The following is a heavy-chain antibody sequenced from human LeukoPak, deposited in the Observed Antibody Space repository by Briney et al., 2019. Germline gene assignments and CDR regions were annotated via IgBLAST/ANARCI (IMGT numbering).Heavy chain of an antibody. D-gene: IGHD5-18*01. J-gene: IGHJ4*02. Sequence: SETLSLTCTVSGGSISSSSYYWGWIRQPPGKGLEWIGSIYYSGSTYYNPSLKSRVTISVDTSKNQFSLKLSSVTAADTAVYYCAGDLEYSYGCADYWGQGTLVTVSS. CDR1: GGSISSSSYY. CDR3: AGDLEYSYGCADY. V-gene: IGHV4-39*07. CDR2: IYYSGST.